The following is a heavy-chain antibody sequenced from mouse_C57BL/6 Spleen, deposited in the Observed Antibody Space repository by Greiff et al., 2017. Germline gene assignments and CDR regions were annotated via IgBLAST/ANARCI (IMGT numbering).Heavy chain of an antibody. CDR3: ARVYSNYGYFDV. Sequence: QVQLQQSGAELVRPGTSVKVSCKASGYAFTNYLIEWVKQRPGQGLEWIGVINPGSGGTNYNEKFKGKATLTADKSSSTAYMQLSSLTSEDSAVYFCARVYSNYGYFDVWGTGTTVTVSS. D-gene: IGHD2-5*01. V-gene: IGHV1-54*01. CDR2: INPGSGGT. CDR1: GYAFTNYL. J-gene: IGHJ1*03.